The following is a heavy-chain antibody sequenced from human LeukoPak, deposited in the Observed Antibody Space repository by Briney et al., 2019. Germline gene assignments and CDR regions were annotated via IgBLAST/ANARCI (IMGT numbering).Heavy chain of an antibody. CDR3: ARGPGGTIFGVYGMDV. D-gene: IGHD3-3*01. Sequence: KPSETLSLTCVVYGGSLNSYYRSWIRQPPGKGLEWIGEINQSGTTNSNPSLKSRVSISLDTSKNHFSLNLRSVIAADTAVYYCARGPGGTIFGVYGMDVWGQGTTVTVS. V-gene: IGHV4-34*01. CDR2: INQSGTT. CDR1: GGSLNSYY. J-gene: IGHJ6*02.